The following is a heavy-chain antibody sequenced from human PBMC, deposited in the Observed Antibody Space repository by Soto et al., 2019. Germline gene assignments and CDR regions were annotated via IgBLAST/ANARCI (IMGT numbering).Heavy chain of an antibody. Sequence: VVSLRLCFAASGFTFSDYYISWSRQAPGKGLEWVSAISGSGGSTYYADSVKGRFTISRDNSKNTLYLQMNSLRAEDTAVYYCVKTLQYRYVLPLWGQGNLVTGTS. D-gene: IGHD5-18*01. CDR2: ISGSGGST. J-gene: IGHJ4*02. V-gene: IGHV3-23*01. CDR3: VKTLQYRYVLPL. CDR1: GFTFSDYY.